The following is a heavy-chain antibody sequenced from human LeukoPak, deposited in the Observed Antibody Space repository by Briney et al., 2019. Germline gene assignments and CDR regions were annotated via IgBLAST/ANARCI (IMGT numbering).Heavy chain of an antibody. Sequence: PGGSLRLSCAASGFTFRTYNINWVRQAPGKGLEWVSYISRGSDTIYYADSVKGRFTISRDNAKNSLYLQMNSLRDDDTAVYYCARTVDGSVYGGYAYWGQGTLVTVSS. CDR2: ISRGSDTI. D-gene: IGHD4-23*01. CDR3: ARTVDGSVYGGYAY. J-gene: IGHJ4*02. CDR1: GFTFRTYN. V-gene: IGHV3-48*02.